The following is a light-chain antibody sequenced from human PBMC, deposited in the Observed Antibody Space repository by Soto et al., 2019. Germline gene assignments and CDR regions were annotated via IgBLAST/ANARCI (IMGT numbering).Light chain of an antibody. V-gene: IGLV2-14*03. Sequence: QSALTQPASVSGSPGQSITISCAGSSSDVGRYDYVSWYQHRPGKAPKLIIYDVSNRPSEVSDRFFGSKSGNTASLTVSGLQAEDEADYYCSSYASSPSVVFGGGTKVTLL. J-gene: IGLJ2*01. CDR3: SSYASSPSVV. CDR1: SSDVGRYDY. CDR2: DVS.